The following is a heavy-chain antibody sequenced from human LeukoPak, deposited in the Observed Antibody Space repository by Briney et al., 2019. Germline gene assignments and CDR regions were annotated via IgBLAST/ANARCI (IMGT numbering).Heavy chain of an antibody. V-gene: IGHV1-2*06. CDR3: ARDRSSGSYYGDFDY. CDR2: INPNSGGT. J-gene: IGHJ4*02. Sequence: ASVKVSCKASGYTFTGYYMHWVRQAPGQGLEWMGRINPNSGGTNYAPKFQGRVTMTRDTSISTAYMELSRLRSDDTAVYYCARDRSSGSYYGDFDYWGQGTLVTVSS. CDR1: GYTFTGYY. D-gene: IGHD1-26*01.